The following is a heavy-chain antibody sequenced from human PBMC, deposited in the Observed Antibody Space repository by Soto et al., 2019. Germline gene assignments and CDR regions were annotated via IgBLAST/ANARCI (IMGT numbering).Heavy chain of an antibody. D-gene: IGHD3-3*01. V-gene: IGHV3-30-3*01. CDR2: ISYDGSNK. CDR1: GFTFSSYA. J-gene: IGHJ5*02. Sequence: PGGSLRLSCAASGFTFSSYAMHWVRQAPGKGLEWVAVISYDGSNKYYADSVKGRFTISRDNSKNTLYLQMNSLRAEDTAVYYCARDLVYYDFWSGPGTGWFDPWGQGT. CDR3: ARDLVYYDFWSGPGTGWFDP.